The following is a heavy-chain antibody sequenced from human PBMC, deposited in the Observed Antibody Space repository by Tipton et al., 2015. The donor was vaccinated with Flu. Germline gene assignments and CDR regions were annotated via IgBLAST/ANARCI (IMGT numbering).Heavy chain of an antibody. D-gene: IGHD4-11*01. CDR2: IYHTGNT. V-gene: IGHV4-38-2*01. J-gene: IGHJ5*02. Sequence: TLSLTCAVSGYSISSGYYWGWIRQPPGKGLEWIGNIYHTGNTYYNSSLKSRVSISVDRSKNQFSLKVSSVTAADTAVYYCARRSYSNYVSEPKNWFDPWGQGTLVTVSS. CDR1: GYSISSGYY. CDR3: ARRSYSNYVSEPKNWFDP.